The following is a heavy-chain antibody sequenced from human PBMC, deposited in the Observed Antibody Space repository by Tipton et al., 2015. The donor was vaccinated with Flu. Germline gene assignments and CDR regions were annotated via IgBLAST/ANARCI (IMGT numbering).Heavy chain of an antibody. Sequence: TLSLTCNVSGGSISSHYWNWIRQPPGKGLEWIVYIYSSGSTNYNPSLKSRVTISADTSKNQFSLKLSSVTAADTAVYYCASKVANWGVWEPLDYWGQGTLVTVSS. V-gene: IGHV4-59*11. D-gene: IGHD7-27*01. CDR3: ASKVANWGVWEPLDY. CDR1: GGSISSHY. CDR2: IYSSGST. J-gene: IGHJ4*02.